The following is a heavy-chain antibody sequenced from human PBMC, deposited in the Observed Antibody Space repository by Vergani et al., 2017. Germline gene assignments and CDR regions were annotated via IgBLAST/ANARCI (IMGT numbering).Heavy chain of an antibody. V-gene: IGHV1-69*06. CDR3: ARVPPYYCSSTSCWDDAFDI. Sequence: QVQLVQSGAEVKKPGSSVKVSCKASGGTFSNYAISWVRQAPGQGLEWMGGIIPIFGTANYAQKFQGRVTITADKSTSTAYMELSSLRSEDTAVYYCARVPPYYCSSTSCWDDAFDIWGQGTMVTVSS. J-gene: IGHJ3*02. CDR1: GGTFSNYA. D-gene: IGHD2-2*01. CDR2: IIPIFGTA.